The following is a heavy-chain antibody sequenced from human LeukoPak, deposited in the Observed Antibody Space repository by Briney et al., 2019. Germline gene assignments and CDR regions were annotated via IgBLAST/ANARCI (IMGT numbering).Heavy chain of an antibody. J-gene: IGHJ3*02. V-gene: IGHV3-30*02. CDR1: GFTFSSYG. Sequence: GGSLRLSCAASGFTFSSYGMHWVRQAPGKGLEWVAFIRYDGSNKYYADSVKGRFTISRDNSKSTLYLQMNSLRAEDTAVYYCAKDHTLVRGTDAFDIWGQGTMVTVSS. D-gene: IGHD3-10*01. CDR2: IRYDGSNK. CDR3: AKDHTLVRGTDAFDI.